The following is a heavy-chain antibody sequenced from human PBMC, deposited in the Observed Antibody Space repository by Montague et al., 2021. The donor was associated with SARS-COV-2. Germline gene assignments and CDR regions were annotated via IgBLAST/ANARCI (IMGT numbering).Heavy chain of an antibody. Sequence: TLSLTCTVSGGSISSGGYYWSWIRQHPGKGLEWIGYIYYSGSTYYNPSLKSRLTISVDTSKNRFSLELSSVTAADTAMYYCARACVVVPTTRNWFDPWGQGTLVTVSS. J-gene: IGHJ5*02. CDR1: GGSISSGGYY. CDR2: IYYSGST. V-gene: IGHV4-31*03. CDR3: ARACVVVPTTRNWFDP. D-gene: IGHD2-2*01.